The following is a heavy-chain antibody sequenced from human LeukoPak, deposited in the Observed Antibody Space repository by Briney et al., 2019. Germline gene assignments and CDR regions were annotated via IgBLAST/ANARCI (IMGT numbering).Heavy chain of an antibody. CDR3: AKATMVRGVTPFDY. CDR1: GFTFSSYG. Sequence: GGSLRLSCAASGFTFSSYGMHWVRQAPGKGLEWVAFIRYDGINKYYADSVKGRFTISRDNSKNTLYLQMNSLRAEDTAVYSCAKATMVRGVTPFDYWGQGTLVTVSS. CDR2: IRYDGINK. D-gene: IGHD3-10*01. J-gene: IGHJ4*02. V-gene: IGHV3-30*02.